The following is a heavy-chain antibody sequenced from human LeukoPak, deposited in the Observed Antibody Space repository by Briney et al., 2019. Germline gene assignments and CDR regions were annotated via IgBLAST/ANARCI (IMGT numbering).Heavy chain of an antibody. V-gene: IGHV4-39*07. CDR2: INHSGST. CDR3: ARGGDTVMSLDY. J-gene: IGHJ4*02. CDR1: GGSISSSSYY. Sequence: PSETLSLTCTVSGGSISSSSYYWGWIRQPPGKGLEWIGEINHSGSTNYNPSLKSRVTISVDMSKNQFSLKLSSVTAADTAVYYCARGGDTVMSLDYWGQGTLVTVSS. D-gene: IGHD5-18*01.